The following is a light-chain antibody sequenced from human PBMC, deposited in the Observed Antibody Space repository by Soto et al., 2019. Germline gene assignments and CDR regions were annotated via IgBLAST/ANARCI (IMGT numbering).Light chain of an antibody. J-gene: IGLJ3*02. Sequence: QSALTQPRSVSGSPGQSVIISCTGTSSDVGGYHYVSWFQQHPGKAPKLMIYGVNKRPSGVPDPFSGSKSGNTASLPISGLQAEDETDDSCCSYTGSYTWVFGGGTKLTVL. CDR1: SSDVGGYHY. CDR3: CSYTGSYTWV. CDR2: GVN. V-gene: IGLV2-11*01.